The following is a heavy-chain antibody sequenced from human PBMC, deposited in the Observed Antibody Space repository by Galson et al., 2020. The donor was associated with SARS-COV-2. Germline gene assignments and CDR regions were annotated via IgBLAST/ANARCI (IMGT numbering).Heavy chain of an antibody. Sequence: ASVKVSCKASGYTFTGHTINWVRQAPGHGLEWMGWNNPNTGETKSAQKFQGRVTLTRDTSLTTAYMDLSSLRSDDTAVYYCARDRHPPLVRGGAFDYWGQGSLVTVSS. V-gene: IGHV1-2*02. D-gene: IGHD3-10*01. J-gene: IGHJ4*02. CDR1: GYTFTGHT. CDR2: NNPNTGET. CDR3: ARDRHPPLVRGGAFDY.